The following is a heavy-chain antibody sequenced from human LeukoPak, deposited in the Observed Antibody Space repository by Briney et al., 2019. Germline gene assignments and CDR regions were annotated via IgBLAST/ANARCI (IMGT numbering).Heavy chain of an antibody. V-gene: IGHV1-2*06. Sequence: ASVKVCCKASGYTFTGYYMHWVRQAPGQGLEWMGRINPNSGGTNYAQKFQGRVTMTRDTSISTAYMELSRLRSDDTAVYYCARGGGLVMATAIFGTFEYRGQGALVTVSS. CDR1: GYTFTGYY. D-gene: IGHD2-21*02. J-gene: IGHJ4*02. CDR2: INPNSGGT. CDR3: ARGGGLVMATAIFGTFEY.